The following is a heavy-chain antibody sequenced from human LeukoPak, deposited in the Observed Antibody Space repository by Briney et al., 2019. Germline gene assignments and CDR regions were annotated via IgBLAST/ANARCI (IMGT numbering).Heavy chain of an antibody. D-gene: IGHD3-16*01. V-gene: IGHV4-39*01. J-gene: IGHJ4*02. Sequence: PSETLSLTCTVSGGSISSTTYYWGWIRRPPGKGLEWIGTIYYSGSTYYNPSLKSRVTVSEDTSKNQFSLKLSSVTAADTAVYYCVRGSTLRHYQYWGQGTLVTVSS. CDR1: GGSISSTTYY. CDR3: VRGSTLRHYQY. CDR2: IYYSGST.